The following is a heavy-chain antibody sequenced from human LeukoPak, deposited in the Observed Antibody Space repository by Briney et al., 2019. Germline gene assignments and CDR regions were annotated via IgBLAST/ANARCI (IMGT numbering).Heavy chain of an antibody. J-gene: IGHJ6*03. CDR3: ARTPGERYCSGGSCYFHYYYMDV. CDR1: GFTFSSYG. V-gene: IGHV3-21*01. D-gene: IGHD2-15*01. CDR2: ISSSSDYI. Sequence: GRSLRLSCAASGFTFSSYGMNWVRQAPGKGLEWVSSISSSSDYIYYADSVKGRFSITRDNARNSLYLQMNSLRAEDTAVYYCARTPGERYCSGGSCYFHYYYMDVWGKGTTVTVS.